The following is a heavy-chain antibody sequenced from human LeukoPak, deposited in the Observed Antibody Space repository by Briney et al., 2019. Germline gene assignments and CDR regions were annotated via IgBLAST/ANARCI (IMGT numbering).Heavy chain of an antibody. D-gene: IGHD3-10*02. J-gene: IGHJ4*02. CDR2: INPSGGST. Sequence: ASVKVSCKASGYTFTSYYMHWVRQAPGQGLEWMGIINPSGGSTSYAQKFQGRVTMTRDTSTSTVYMELSSLRSEDTAVYYCARAHVRGVIITGMDYFDYWGQGTLVTVSS. CDR3: ARAHVRGVIITGMDYFDY. CDR1: GYTFTSYY. V-gene: IGHV1-46*01.